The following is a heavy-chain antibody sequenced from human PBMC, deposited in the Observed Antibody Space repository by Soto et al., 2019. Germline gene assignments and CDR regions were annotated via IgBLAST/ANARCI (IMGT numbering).Heavy chain of an antibody. CDR2: ISGSGGST. CDR3: AKGSVFHMITFGGVTFDY. D-gene: IGHD3-16*01. J-gene: IGHJ4*02. CDR1: GFTFSSYA. V-gene: IGHV3-23*01. Sequence: GGSLRLSCAASGFTFSSYAMSWVRQAPGKGLEWVSAISGSGGSTYYADSVKGRFTISRDNSKNTLYLQMNSLRAEDTAVYYCAKGSVFHMITFGGVTFDYWGQGTLVTVSS.